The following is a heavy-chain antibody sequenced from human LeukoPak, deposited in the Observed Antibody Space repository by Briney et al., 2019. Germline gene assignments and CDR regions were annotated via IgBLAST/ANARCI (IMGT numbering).Heavy chain of an antibody. CDR1: GNTFIGYW. J-gene: IGHJ4*02. CDR3: AREGQQLKHFDY. Sequence: GASVKVSCKASGNTFIGYWIHWVRQAPGQGLEWMGAINPRGDATIGAQKFQGRVTTTRDTSTSTVYIELSSLRSEDTAVYCAREGQQLKHFDYWGQGTLVTVSS. CDR2: INPRGDAT. V-gene: IGHV1-46*01. D-gene: IGHD1-1*01.